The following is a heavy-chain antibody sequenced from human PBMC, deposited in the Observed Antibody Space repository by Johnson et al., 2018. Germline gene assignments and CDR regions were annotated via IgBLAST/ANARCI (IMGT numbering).Heavy chain of an antibody. V-gene: IGHV3-21*01. D-gene: IGHD3-9*01. CDR3: ARLTGDGAFDI. J-gene: IGHJ3*02. CDR2: ILSSSSYI. CDR1: GFTFSGYT. Sequence: VQLGESGGGLVKPGGSLRLSCVASGFTFSGYTMNWVRQAPGKGLEWVSTILSSSSYIHYADSVRGRFTISRDNAKNSLYLHLNSMRAEDTAVYYCARLTGDGAFDIWGQGTRVTVSS.